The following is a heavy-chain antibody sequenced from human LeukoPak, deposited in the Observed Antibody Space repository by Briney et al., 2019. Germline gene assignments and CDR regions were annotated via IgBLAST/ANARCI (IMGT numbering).Heavy chain of an antibody. D-gene: IGHD6-19*01. CDR1: GFTFSSYG. V-gene: IGHV3-23*01. CDR3: ARSRQYSSGWLFDY. J-gene: IGHJ4*02. Sequence: GGSLRLSCAASGFTFSSYGMSWVRQAPGKGLDWVSAISGSGGSTYYADSVKGRFTISRDNSKNTLYLQMNSLRAEDTAVYYCARSRQYSSGWLFDYWGQKALVTASS. CDR2: ISGSGGST.